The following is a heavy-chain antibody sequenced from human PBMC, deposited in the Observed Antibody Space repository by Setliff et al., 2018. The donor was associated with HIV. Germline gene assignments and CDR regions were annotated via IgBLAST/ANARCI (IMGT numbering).Heavy chain of an antibody. CDR3: TTFYKLTGTTSFDF. CDR1: GYTLTELS. V-gene: IGHV1-24*01. Sequence: ASVKVSCKVSGYTLTELSIHWVRQPPGQGLEWMGGFDPESGETLYAQNFQDRVTMTDDTSTGTTYMEVTSLRSEDTAIYYCTTFYKLTGTTSFDFWGQGTLVTVSS. CDR2: FDPESGET. D-gene: IGHD1-7*01. J-gene: IGHJ4*02.